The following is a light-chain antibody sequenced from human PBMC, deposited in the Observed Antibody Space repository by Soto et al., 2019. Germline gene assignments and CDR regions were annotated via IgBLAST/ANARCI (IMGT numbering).Light chain of an antibody. V-gene: IGLV2-14*01. CDR1: SSDVGYYNY. J-gene: IGLJ3*02. Sequence: QSALTQPASVSGSPGQSITISCTGTSSDVGYYNYVSWYQQHPGKAHKLMIYEVSNRPSGVSNRFSGSKSGNTASLTISGLQAEDEADYYCSSYTTSTPRVFGGGTKLTVL. CDR3: SSYTTSTPRV. CDR2: EVS.